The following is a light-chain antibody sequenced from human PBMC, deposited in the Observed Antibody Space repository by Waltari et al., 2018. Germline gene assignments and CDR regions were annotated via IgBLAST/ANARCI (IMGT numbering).Light chain of an antibody. V-gene: IGLV2-23*02. CDR2: EVI. CDR1: STDIGRYHL. J-gene: IGLJ2*01. Sequence: QSALTQPASVSGSPGQSITISCTGTSTDIGRYHLVSWYQQFPDEAPKLIIYEVIERPSGVSNRVSGSKSGNTASLTISGLQAEDEADYYCSSYAGTNFVLFGGGTKLTVL. CDR3: SSYAGTNFVL.